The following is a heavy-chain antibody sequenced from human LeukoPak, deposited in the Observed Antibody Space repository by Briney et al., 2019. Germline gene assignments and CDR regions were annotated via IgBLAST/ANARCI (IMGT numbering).Heavy chain of an antibody. CDR1: GFTFSSYA. D-gene: IGHD3-10*01. CDR3: ARPRGFGELSNWFDP. CDR2: ISYDGSNK. Sequence: GGSLRLSCAASGFTFSSYAMHWVRQAPGKGLEWVAVISYDGSNKYYADSVKGRFTISRDNAKNSLYLQMNSLRAEDTAVYYCARPRGFGELSNWFDPWGQGTLVTVSS. V-gene: IGHV3-30*04. J-gene: IGHJ5*02.